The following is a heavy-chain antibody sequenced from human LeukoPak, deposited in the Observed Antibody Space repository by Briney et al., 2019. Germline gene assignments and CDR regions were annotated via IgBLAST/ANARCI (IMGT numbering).Heavy chain of an antibody. CDR2: IYYSGST. V-gene: IGHV4-39*07. J-gene: IGHJ5*02. CDR1: GGSISSSSYY. Sequence: SETLSLTCTVSGGSISSSSYYWGWIRQPPGKGLEWIGSIYYSGSTYYNPSLKSRVTISVDTSKNQFSLKLSSVTAADTAVYYCARLGVRVIYCSSTSCYGKRASREFDPWGQGTLVTVSS. D-gene: IGHD2-2*01. CDR3: ARLGVRVIYCSSTSCYGKRASREFDP.